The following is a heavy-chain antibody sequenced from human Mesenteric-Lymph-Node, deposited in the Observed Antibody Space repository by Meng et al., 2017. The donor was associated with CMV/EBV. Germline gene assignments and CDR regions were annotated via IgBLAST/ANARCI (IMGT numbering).Heavy chain of an antibody. J-gene: IGHJ4*02. CDR2: IWYDGSNK. D-gene: IGHD3-10*01. Sequence: SGFTFSSYGMHWVRQAPGKGLEWVAVIWYDGSNKYYADSVKGRFTISRDNSKNTLYLQMNSLRAEDTAVYYCAREEYGSGSRFFDYWGQGTLVTVSS. V-gene: IGHV3-33*01. CDR1: GFTFSSYG. CDR3: AREEYGSGSRFFDY.